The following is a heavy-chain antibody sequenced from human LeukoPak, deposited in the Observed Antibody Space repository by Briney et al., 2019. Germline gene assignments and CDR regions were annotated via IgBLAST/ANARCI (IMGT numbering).Heavy chain of an antibody. V-gene: IGHV4-34*01. CDR2: INHSGST. J-gene: IGHJ4*02. CDR3: ARSYDFWSGYHFDY. Sequence: SETLSLTCAVYGGSFSGYYWSWIRQPPGKGLEWIGEINHSGSTNYNPSLKSRVTISVDTSKNQFSLKLSSVTAADTAVYYCARSYDFWSGYHFDYWGQGTLVTVSS. CDR1: GGSFSGYY. D-gene: IGHD3-3*01.